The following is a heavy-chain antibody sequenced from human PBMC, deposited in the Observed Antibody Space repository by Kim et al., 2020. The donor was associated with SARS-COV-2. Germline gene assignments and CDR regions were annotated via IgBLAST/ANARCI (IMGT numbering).Heavy chain of an antibody. V-gene: IGHV3-53*01. J-gene: IGHJ6*02. CDR3: ARDSSAYPYYYGMDV. Sequence: SVKGRFTISRDNSKTTLYLQMTSLRAEDTAVYYCARDSSAYPYYYGMDVWGQGTTVTVSS. D-gene: IGHD6-6*01.